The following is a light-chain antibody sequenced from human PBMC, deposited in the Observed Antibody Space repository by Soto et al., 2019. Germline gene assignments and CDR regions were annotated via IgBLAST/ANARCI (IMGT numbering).Light chain of an antibody. V-gene: IGKV3-20*01. Sequence: EIVXXXSPGXXXLSPGERATXXXXTSQXXXXIYLAWYQQKPGQAPRLLIYGASNRATGIPDKFSGGGSGTDFTLTISRLEPEDFAVYYCQQYDNSPWTFGQGTKVEIK. CDR1: QXXXXIY. J-gene: IGKJ1*01. CDR2: GAS. CDR3: QQYDNSPWT.